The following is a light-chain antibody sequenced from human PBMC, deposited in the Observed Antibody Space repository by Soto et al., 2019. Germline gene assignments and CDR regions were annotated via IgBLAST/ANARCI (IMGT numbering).Light chain of an antibody. Sequence: QSALTQPASVSGSPGQSITISCTGTSSDIGGYNYVSWYQQLPGKVPKLIIYDVSNRPSGVYDRFSGSKSGNAASLTISGLQAEDEADYYCSSYTSTSTLYVFGTGPKLTVL. CDR1: SSDIGGYNY. CDR2: DVS. J-gene: IGLJ1*01. V-gene: IGLV2-14*03. CDR3: SSYTSTSTLYV.